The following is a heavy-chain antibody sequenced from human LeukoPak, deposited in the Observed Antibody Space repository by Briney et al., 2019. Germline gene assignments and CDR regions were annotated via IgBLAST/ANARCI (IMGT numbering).Heavy chain of an antibody. CDR2: IYTSGST. J-gene: IGHJ4*02. CDR1: GGSISSYY. D-gene: IGHD3-22*01. Sequence: SETLSLTCTVSGGSISSYYWSWIRQPAGKGLEWIGRIYTSGSTNYNPSLRSRVTMSVDTSKNQFSLKLSSVTAADTAVYYCASHMRGSGYNAAFDYWGQGTLVTVSS. V-gene: IGHV4-4*07. CDR3: ASHMRGSGYNAAFDY.